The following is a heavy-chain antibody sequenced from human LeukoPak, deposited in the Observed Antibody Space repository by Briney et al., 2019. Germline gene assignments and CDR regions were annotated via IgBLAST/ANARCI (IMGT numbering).Heavy chain of an antibody. CDR3: TKIGSGSYYPDY. D-gene: IGHD1-26*01. CDR2: ISGSGGST. V-gene: IGHV3-23*01. CDR1: GFTFSSYA. Sequence: GGSLRLSCAASGFTFSSYAMSWVRQAPGKGLEWVSAISGSGGSTYYADSVKGRYTISRDNSKNTLYLQMNSLRADDTAVYYCTKIGSGSYYPDYWGQGTLVTVSS. J-gene: IGHJ4*02.